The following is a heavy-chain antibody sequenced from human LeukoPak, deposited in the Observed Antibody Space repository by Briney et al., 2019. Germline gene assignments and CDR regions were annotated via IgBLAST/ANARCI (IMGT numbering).Heavy chain of an antibody. D-gene: IGHD6-6*01. CDR1: GGSISSYY. Sequence: PSETLSLTCTVSGGSISSYYWGWIRQPPGKGLEWIGSMYYSGSTYYNPSLKSRVTISINTSKNQFSLKLSSVTAADTAVYYCARVRYSSSFDYWGQGTLVTVSS. V-gene: IGHV4-39*07. CDR2: MYYSGST. J-gene: IGHJ4*02. CDR3: ARVRYSSSFDY.